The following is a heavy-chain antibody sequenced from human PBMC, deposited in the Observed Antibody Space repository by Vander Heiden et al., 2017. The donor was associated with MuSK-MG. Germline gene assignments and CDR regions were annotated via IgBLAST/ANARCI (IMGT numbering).Heavy chain of an antibody. CDR1: GFTFSSYA. CDR3: AGGGAAAGTYYYYYGMDV. Sequence: QVQLVESGGGVVQPGRSLRLSCAASGFTFSSYAMHWVRQAPGKGLEWVAVISYDGSNKYYADSVKGRFTISRDNSKNTLYLQMNSLRAEETAVYYCAGGGAAAGTYYYYYGMDVWGQGTTVTVSS. CDR2: ISYDGSNK. J-gene: IGHJ6*02. D-gene: IGHD6-13*01. V-gene: IGHV3-30-3*01.